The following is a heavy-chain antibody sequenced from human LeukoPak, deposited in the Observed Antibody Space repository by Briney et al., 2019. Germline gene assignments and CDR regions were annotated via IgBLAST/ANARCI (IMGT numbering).Heavy chain of an antibody. J-gene: IGHJ4*02. V-gene: IGHV3-23*01. D-gene: IGHD3-10*01. CDR2: ISGSGGST. CDR1: GGTFSSYG. Sequence: GASVKVSCKASGGTFSSYGMSWVRQAPGKGLEWVSAISGSGGSTYYADSVKGRFTISRDNSKNTLYLQMNSLRAEDTAVYYCAKDLNYYPSSSFDYWGQGTLATVSS. CDR3: AKDLNYYPSSSFDY.